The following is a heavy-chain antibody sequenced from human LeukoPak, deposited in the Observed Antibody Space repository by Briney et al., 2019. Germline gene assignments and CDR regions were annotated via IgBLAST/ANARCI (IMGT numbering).Heavy chain of an antibody. J-gene: IGHJ5*02. D-gene: IGHD3-10*01. V-gene: IGHV1-69*05. CDR1: GYTFTGYY. Sequence: ASVKVSCKASGYTFTGYYIHWVRQAPGQGLEWMGGIIPIFGTANYAQKFQGRVTITTDESTSTAYMELSSLRSEDTAVYYCARAREAGRPPYNWFDPWGQGTLVTVSS. CDR3: ARAREAGRPPYNWFDP. CDR2: IIPIFGTA.